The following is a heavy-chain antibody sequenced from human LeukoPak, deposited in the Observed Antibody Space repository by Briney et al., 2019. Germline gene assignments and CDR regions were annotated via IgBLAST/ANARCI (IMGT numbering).Heavy chain of an antibody. V-gene: IGHV1-8*01. J-gene: IGHJ6*02. D-gene: IGHD3-10*01. CDR3: ARGHMVRGVIAYYYGMDV. Sequence: ASVKVSCKASGYTFTSYDINWVRQATGQGLEWMGWMNPNSGNTGYAQKFQGRVTMTRNTSISTAYMELSSLRSEDTAVYYRARGHMVRGVIAYYYGMDVWGQGTTVTVSS. CDR2: MNPNSGNT. CDR1: GYTFTSYD.